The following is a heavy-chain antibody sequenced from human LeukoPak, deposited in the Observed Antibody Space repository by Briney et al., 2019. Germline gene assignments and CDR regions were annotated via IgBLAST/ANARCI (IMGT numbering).Heavy chain of an antibody. Sequence: SETLSLACGVSGYSISSGYQWAWIRQSPGKALEWIGSIYNSGGAHYTPSLKSRVTISVETSKNQFSLNMYSVTAADTAVYYCARDPRWLTPDCTSTSCYENYFDPWGQGTLVTVSS. CDR1: GYSISSGYQ. J-gene: IGHJ5*02. CDR3: ARDPRWLTPDCTSTSCYENYFDP. V-gene: IGHV4-38-2*02. CDR2: IYNSGGA. D-gene: IGHD2-2*01.